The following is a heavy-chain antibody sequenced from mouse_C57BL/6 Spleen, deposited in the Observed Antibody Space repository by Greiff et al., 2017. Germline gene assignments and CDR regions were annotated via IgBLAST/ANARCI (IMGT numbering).Heavy chain of an antibody. CDR2: IYPRSGNT. CDR1: GYTFTSYG. CDR3: RDYYGSSYAYFDV. V-gene: IGHV1-81*01. D-gene: IGHD1-1*01. J-gene: IGHJ1*03. Sequence: VKLVESGAELARPGASVKLSCKASGYTFTSYGISWVKQRTGQGLEWIGEIYPRSGNTYYNEKFKGKATLTADKSSSTAYMELRSLTSEDSAVYFCRDYYGSSYAYFDVWGTGTTVTVSS.